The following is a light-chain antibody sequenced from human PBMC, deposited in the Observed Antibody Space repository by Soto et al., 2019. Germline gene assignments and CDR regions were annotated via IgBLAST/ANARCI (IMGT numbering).Light chain of an antibody. V-gene: IGKV1-17*03. J-gene: IGKJ4*01. CDR3: LQHHSYPLT. Sequence: DIQMTQSPSAMSASVGDRVTINCRASQDIKYYLAWFQQKPGKVPKRLIYSASSLQSGVPSRFSGSASGTKCPLTISGLQPEDSATYYCLQHHSYPLTFGGGTKVEIK. CDR2: SAS. CDR1: QDIKYY.